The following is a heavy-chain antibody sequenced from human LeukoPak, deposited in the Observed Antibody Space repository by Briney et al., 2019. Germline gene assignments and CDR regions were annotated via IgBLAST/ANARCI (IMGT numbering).Heavy chain of an antibody. CDR2: INPNSGGT. Sequence: ASVKVSCKASGYTFTGYYMHWVRQAPGQGLEWTGWINPNSGGTNYAQKFQGRVTMTRDTSISTAYMELSRLRSDDTAVYYCARALVGAIGGDWFDPWGQGTLVTVSS. CDR3: ARALVGAIGGDWFDP. V-gene: IGHV1-2*02. CDR1: GYTFTGYY. J-gene: IGHJ5*02. D-gene: IGHD1-26*01.